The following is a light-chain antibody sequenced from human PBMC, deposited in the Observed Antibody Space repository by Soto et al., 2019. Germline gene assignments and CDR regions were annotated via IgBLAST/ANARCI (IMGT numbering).Light chain of an antibody. J-gene: IGLJ2*01. CDR2: EVR. Sequence: QSALTQPPSASGSPGQSVTISCTGTSSDVGGYSYVSWYQQHPGKAPKLMIYEVRNRPSGVSNRFSGSKSGNTASLTISGLQAEDEAEYYCSSYRSSYRSSNTLVVFGGGTKLTVL. CDR3: SSYRSSYRSSNTLVV. V-gene: IGLV2-14*01. CDR1: SSDVGGYSY.